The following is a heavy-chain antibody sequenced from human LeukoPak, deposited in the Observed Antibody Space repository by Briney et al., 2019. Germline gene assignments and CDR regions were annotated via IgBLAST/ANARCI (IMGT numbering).Heavy chain of an antibody. CDR3: AGPGSGSYVPYY. CDR2: IDPSDSHI. V-gene: IGHV5-10-1*01. J-gene: IGHJ4*02. D-gene: IGHD1-26*01. CDR1: GYSFTSNW. Sequence: GESLRISCDGSGYSFTSNWISWVRQMPGKGLEWMGRIDPSDSHINYSPSFQGHVITSADKSINTAYLQWSSLKASDTAMYYCAGPGSGSYVPYYWGQGTLVTVSS.